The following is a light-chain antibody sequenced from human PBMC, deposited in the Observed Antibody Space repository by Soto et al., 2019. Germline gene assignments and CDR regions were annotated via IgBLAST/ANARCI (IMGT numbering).Light chain of an antibody. V-gene: IGKV3-15*01. Sequence: EILMTQSPDTLSVSPGESSTLSCMASQSISDTLAWYQQKPGQAPRLLIYSAYAGATGFTARFSGSGSGTDFTLTISSLQSEDFAVYYCQPYNNWPWTFGQGTQVEIK. CDR1: QSISDT. J-gene: IGKJ1*01. CDR2: SAY. CDR3: QPYNNWPWT.